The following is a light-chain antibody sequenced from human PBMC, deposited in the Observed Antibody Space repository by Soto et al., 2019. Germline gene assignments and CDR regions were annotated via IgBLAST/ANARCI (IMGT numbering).Light chain of an antibody. J-gene: IGLJ2*01. V-gene: IGLV1-47*01. CDR3: AAWDDSLSGPV. Sequence: QSVLTQPHSASGTPGQRVPISCSGSSSNIGSNYVYWYQQLPGTAPKLLIYRNNQRPSGVPDRFSGSKSGTSASLAISGLRSEDEADYYCAAWDDSLSGPVFGGGTKLTVL. CDR1: SSNIGSNY. CDR2: RNN.